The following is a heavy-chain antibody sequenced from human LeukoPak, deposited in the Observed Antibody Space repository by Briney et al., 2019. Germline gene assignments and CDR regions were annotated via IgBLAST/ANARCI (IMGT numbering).Heavy chain of an antibody. CDR3: TTTDHFEY. CDR2: ISTTGGDT. J-gene: IGHJ4*02. D-gene: IGHD1/OR15-1a*01. CDR1: GFPFSYYD. Sequence: PGGSLRLSCGASGFPFSYYDMAWVRQAPGKGLEWVSDISTTGGDTYYADSVKGRFTISRDTANNTLYLQMNSLRAEDTAVYYCTTTDHFEYWGQGPLVTVSS. V-gene: IGHV3-23*01.